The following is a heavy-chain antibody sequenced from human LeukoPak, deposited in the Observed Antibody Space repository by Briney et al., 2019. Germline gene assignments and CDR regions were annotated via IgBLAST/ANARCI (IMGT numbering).Heavy chain of an antibody. V-gene: IGHV3-21*01. CDR2: ISSSSSYI. J-gene: IGHJ5*02. Sequence: GGSLRLSCAASRFTFSSYSMNWVRQAPGKGLEWVSSISSSSSYIYYADSVKGRFTISRDNAKNSLYLQMNSLRAEDTAVYYCARAHGNWFDPWGQGTLVTVSS. CDR3: ARAHGNWFDP. CDR1: RFTFSSYS.